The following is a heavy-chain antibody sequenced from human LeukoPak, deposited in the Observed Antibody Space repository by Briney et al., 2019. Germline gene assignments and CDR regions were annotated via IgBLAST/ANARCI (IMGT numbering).Heavy chain of an antibody. CDR3: ARRYCTNGVCYHDRGAFDI. J-gene: IGHJ3*02. Sequence: GSLRLSFAASGFTFSSYWMSWVRQAPGKGREWVANIKQDGSEKDYVDSVKGRFTISRDTAKNSLYLQMNSLRAEDTAVYYCARRYCTNGVCYHDRGAFDIWGQGTMVTVSS. CDR1: GFTFSSYW. CDR2: IKQDGSEK. D-gene: IGHD2-8*01. V-gene: IGHV3-7*01.